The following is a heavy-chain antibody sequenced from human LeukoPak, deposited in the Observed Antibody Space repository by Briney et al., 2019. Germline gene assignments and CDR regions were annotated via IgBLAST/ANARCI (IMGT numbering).Heavy chain of an antibody. CDR1: GFTVSSNY. D-gene: IGHD3-10*01. V-gene: IGHV3-53*04. J-gene: IGHJ5*02. CDR2: IYSGGST. Sequence: PGGSLRLSCAASGFTVSSNYMSWVRQAPGKGLEWVSVIYSGGSTYYADSVKGRFTISRHNSKNTLYLQMNSLRAEDTAVYYCARGGGHYYGSGPVEFDPWGQGTLVTVSS. CDR3: ARGGGHYYGSGPVEFDP.